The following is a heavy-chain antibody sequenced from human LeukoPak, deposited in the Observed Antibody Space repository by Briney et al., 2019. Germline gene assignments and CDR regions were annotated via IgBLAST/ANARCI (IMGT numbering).Heavy chain of an antibody. J-gene: IGHJ3*02. V-gene: IGHV1-18*01. CDR1: GYNFNSYG. CDR3: ARDLERGYSYGYNAFDI. D-gene: IGHD5-18*01. CDR2: ITAGNGNT. Sequence: ASVKVSCKASGYNFNSYGIGWVRQAPRQGLEWMGWITAGNGNTNYAQKVQGRVTMTTDTSASTAYMELRSLRSDDTAVYFCARDLERGYSYGYNAFDIWGQGTMVTVS.